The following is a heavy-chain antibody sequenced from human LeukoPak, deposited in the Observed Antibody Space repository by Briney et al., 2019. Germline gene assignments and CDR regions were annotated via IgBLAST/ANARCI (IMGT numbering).Heavy chain of an antibody. D-gene: IGHD6-19*01. J-gene: IGHJ4*02. V-gene: IGHV1-69*05. CDR1: GGTFSSYA. CDR3: ARDKSSGWYSGDLDY. Sequence: SSVKVSCKASGGTFSSYAISWVRQAPGQGLEWMGGIIPIFGTANYAQKFQGRVTITTDESTSTAYMELSSLRSEDTAVYYCARDKSSGWYSGDLDYWGQGTLVTVSS. CDR2: IIPIFGTA.